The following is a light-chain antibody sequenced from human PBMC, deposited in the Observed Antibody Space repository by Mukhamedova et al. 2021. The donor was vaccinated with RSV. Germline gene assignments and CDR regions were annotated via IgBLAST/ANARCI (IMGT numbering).Light chain of an antibody. CDR3: QQANNSPFT. V-gene: IGKV1-12*01. J-gene: IGKJ3*01. CDR2: AAS. Sequence: WYQRRVHGRAPKLLIYAASYLQSGVPSRFSGSGSGTEFTLTISSLQPEDFATYYCQQANNSPFTFGPGTKVDIK.